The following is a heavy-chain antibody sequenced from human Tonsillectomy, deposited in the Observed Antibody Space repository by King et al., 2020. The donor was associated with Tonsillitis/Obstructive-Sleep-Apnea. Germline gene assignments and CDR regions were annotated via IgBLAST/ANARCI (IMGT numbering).Heavy chain of an antibody. V-gene: IGHV1-24*01. Sequence: QLVQSGAEVKKPGASVKVSCKVSGYTLTELSMHWVRQAPGKGLEWMGGFDPEDGETIYTQKFQGRVTMTEDTSTDTAYMELSRLRSEATAVYYCARLGLFMTTVTTLRPWYYYHGMDVWGQGTTVTVSS. D-gene: IGHD4-11*01. CDR3: ARLGLFMTTVTTLRPWYYYHGMDV. CDR1: GYTLTELS. CDR2: FDPEDGET. J-gene: IGHJ6*02.